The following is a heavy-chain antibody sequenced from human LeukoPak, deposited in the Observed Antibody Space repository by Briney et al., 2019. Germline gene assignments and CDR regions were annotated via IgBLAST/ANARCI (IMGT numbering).Heavy chain of an antibody. CDR3: AKEGDYYGSGSHRDAFDV. CDR2: ISSSSSII. V-gene: IGHV3-11*04. D-gene: IGHD3-10*01. CDR1: GFTFSDYY. J-gene: IGHJ3*01. Sequence: GGSLRLSCAASGFTFSDYYMDWIRQAPGKGLEWVSYISSSSSIISYADSVKGRFTISRDNAKNSLYLQMNSLRPEDTALYYCAKEGDYYGSGSHRDAFDVWGQGTMVTVSS.